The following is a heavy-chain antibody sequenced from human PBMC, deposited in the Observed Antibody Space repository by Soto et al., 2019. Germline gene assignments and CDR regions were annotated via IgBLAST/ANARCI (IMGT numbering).Heavy chain of an antibody. D-gene: IGHD3-10*01. Sequence: SETLSLTCAVSGGSISSCGYSWSWIRQPPGKGLEWIGYIYHSGSTYYNPSLKSRVTISVDRSKNQFSLKLSSVTAADTAVYYCAREGIAGYYGSGSYYDYWGQGTLVTVSS. V-gene: IGHV4-30-2*01. CDR1: GGSISSCGYS. CDR3: AREGIAGYYGSGSYYDY. CDR2: IYHSGST. J-gene: IGHJ4*02.